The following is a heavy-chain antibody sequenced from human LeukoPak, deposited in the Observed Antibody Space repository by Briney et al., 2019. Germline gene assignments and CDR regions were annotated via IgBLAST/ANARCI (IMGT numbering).Heavy chain of an antibody. V-gene: IGHV1-8*01. CDR3: ARGGYSSSWYYYYYYYMDV. D-gene: IGHD6-13*01. CDR1: GYTFTSYD. CDR2: RNPNSGNT. Sequence: VASVKVSCKASGYTFTSYDINWVRQATGQGLEWLGWRNPNSGNTGYAQKFQGRVTMTRNTSISTAYMELSSLRSEDTAVYYCARGGYSSSWYYYYYYYMDVWGKGTTVTVSS. J-gene: IGHJ6*03.